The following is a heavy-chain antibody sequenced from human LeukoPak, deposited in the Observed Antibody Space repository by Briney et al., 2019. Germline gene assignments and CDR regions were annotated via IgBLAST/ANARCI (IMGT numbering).Heavy chain of an antibody. V-gene: IGHV7-4-1*02. CDR2: INTNTGKP. Sequence: ASVKVSCKASGYIFTNYAINWVRQAPGQGLEWMGWINTNTGKPTYAQGFTGRFVFSLDTSVSTAYLQISGLKAQDTAFYYCAREKYYDTSASTNFDYGGQEPLVTVSS. CDR3: AREKYYDTSASTNFDY. J-gene: IGHJ4*02. CDR1: GYIFTNYA. D-gene: IGHD3-22*01.